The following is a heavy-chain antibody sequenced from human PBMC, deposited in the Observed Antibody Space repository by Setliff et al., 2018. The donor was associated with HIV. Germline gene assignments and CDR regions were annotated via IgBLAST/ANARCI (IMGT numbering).Heavy chain of an antibody. Sequence: PGGSLRLSCAASGFTFSTYWMTWVRQAPGQGLEWVANIQQDGDEIYYLDSVKGRFTISRDNAKNSLYLQMNSLRVEDTAVYYCAREFLSGGSCYNYWGQGTLVTVSS. D-gene: IGHD2-21*01. CDR3: AREFLSGGSCYNY. CDR2: IQQDGDEI. V-gene: IGHV3-7*01. CDR1: GFTFSTYW. J-gene: IGHJ4*02.